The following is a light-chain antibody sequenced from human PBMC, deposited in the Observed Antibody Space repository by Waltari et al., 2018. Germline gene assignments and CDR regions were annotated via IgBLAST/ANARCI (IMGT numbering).Light chain of an antibody. Sequence: QSVLTQPPSASGTPGQRVTISCYGSSPNTGRHILKWYQQLPGPAPKLLIYSNKQRPSGVPDRFSGSKSGTSTSLAISGLQSEDEADYYCAAWDDSLNGPVFGGGTKLTVL. CDR1: SPNTGRHI. J-gene: IGLJ2*01. CDR3: AAWDDSLNGPV. CDR2: SNK. V-gene: IGLV1-44*01.